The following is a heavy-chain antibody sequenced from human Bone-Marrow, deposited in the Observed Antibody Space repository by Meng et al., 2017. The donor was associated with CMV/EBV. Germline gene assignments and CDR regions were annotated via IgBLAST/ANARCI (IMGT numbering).Heavy chain of an antibody. CDR2: INHSGST. V-gene: IGHV4-34*01. Sequence: GSLRLSCAVYGGSFSGYYWSWIRQPPGKGLEWIGEINHSGSTNYNPSLKSRVTISVDTSKNQFSLKLSSVTAADTAVYYCARSRVGEERGSYYEHYYYYGMDVWGQGTTVTVSS. D-gene: IGHD1-26*01. J-gene: IGHJ6*02. CDR3: ARSRVGEERGSYYEHYYYYGMDV. CDR1: GGSFSGYY.